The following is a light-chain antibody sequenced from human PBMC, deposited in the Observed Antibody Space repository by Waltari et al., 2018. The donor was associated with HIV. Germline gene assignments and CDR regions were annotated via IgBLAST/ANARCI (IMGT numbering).Light chain of an antibody. CDR3: AAWDHSLSARV. CDR1: NSNIGSNS. J-gene: IGLJ3*02. V-gene: IGLV1-47*01. Sequence: QSVLTQPPSASGTPGQRVTISCSGSNSNIGSNSVYWYQQFPGTAPKLLIYRDNTRPAGVPDRFSGSKSGTSASLAISGLRSEDEADYYCAAWDHSLSARVFGGGTKMTVL. CDR2: RDN.